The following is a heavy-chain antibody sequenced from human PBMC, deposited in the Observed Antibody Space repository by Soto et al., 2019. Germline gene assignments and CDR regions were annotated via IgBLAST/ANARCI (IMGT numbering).Heavy chain of an antibody. V-gene: IGHV3-30-3*01. CDR2: ISEDGGNK. CDR3: ARRLTRTVSALGC. CDR1: GLTLNSFA. J-gene: IGHJ4*02. D-gene: IGHD6-19*01. Sequence: QVHLVESGGGVVQAGRSLRLSCTASGLTLNSFAIHWVRQAPGKGLEWVSVISEDGGNKYFAESVRGRFLISRDNSKNTVYLQMNSLRLEDTAVYFCARRLTRTVSALGCWGQGTLVSVSS.